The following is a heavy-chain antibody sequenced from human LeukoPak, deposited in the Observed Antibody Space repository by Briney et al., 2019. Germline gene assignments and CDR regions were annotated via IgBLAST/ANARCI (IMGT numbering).Heavy chain of an antibody. CDR3: AREHSVGASRD. D-gene: IGHD1-26*01. J-gene: IGHJ4*02. CDR2: MNPNSGNT. V-gene: IGHV1-8*01. CDR1: GYTFTTYE. Sequence: ASVKVSCKASGYTFTTYEINWVRQATGQGLEWMGWMNPNSGNTDYAQKFQGRVTMTRDTSISTAYMELTSLRSEDTAVYYCAREHSVGASRDWGQGTLVTVSS.